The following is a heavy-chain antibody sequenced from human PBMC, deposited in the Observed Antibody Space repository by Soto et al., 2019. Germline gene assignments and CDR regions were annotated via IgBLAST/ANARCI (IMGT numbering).Heavy chain of an antibody. Sequence: QAQLVESGGGVVQPGRSLRLSCAASGFAFSSYGMHWVRQAPGTGLGWVAVISYDGSLQHYGDSVKGRFTISRDNSKNRVLLQMRSLRAEDLGVYYCVSDRGYGHASVPYSWGQGTLVSVSS. J-gene: IGHJ4*02. CDR3: VSDRGYGHASVPYS. CDR1: GFAFSSYG. V-gene: IGHV3-30*13. CDR2: ISYDGSLQ. D-gene: IGHD5-18*01.